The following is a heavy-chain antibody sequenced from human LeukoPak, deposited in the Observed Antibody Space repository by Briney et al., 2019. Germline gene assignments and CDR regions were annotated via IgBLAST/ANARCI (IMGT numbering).Heavy chain of an antibody. Sequence: SETLSLTCAVSGGSISSNSYYWGWIRQPPGKGLEWIGSIYYSGSTYYNPSLKSRVTISVDTSKNQFSLKLSSVTAADTAVYYCARGKRGVIIAIDYWGQGTLVTVSS. CDR3: ARGKRGVIIAIDY. CDR2: IYYSGST. CDR1: GGSISSNSYY. V-gene: IGHV4-39*01. D-gene: IGHD3-10*01. J-gene: IGHJ4*02.